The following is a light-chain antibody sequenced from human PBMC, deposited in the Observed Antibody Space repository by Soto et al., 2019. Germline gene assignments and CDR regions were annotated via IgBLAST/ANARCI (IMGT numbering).Light chain of an antibody. J-gene: IGLJ2*01. V-gene: IGLV1-51*01. CDR3: GTWDSNLNNGVV. Sequence: QSVLTQPPSVSAAPGQRVTIFCSGSSSTIGANYVSWYQQFPGTAPILLIYDNHHRPSGIPDRFSGSKSGTSATLVITGLQTGDEADYYCGTWDSNLNNGVVFGGGTKLTVL. CDR2: DNH. CDR1: SSTIGANY.